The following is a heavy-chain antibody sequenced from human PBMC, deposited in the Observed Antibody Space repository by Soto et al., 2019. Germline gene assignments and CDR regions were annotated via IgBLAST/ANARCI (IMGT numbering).Heavy chain of an antibody. Sequence: ASVKVSCKASGCTFTSYAMHWVRQAPGQRLEWMGWINTDNGSTNYAQKFQGRVTMTRDTSISTAYMELSRLRSDDTAVYYCASSYYDSSGHPLYGMDVWGQGTTVTVSS. CDR2: INTDNGST. CDR3: ASSYYDSSGHPLYGMDV. V-gene: IGHV1-3*04. D-gene: IGHD3-22*01. CDR1: GCTFTSYA. J-gene: IGHJ6*02.